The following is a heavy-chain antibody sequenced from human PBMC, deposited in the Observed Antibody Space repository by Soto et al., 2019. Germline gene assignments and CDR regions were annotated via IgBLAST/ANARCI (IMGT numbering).Heavy chain of an antibody. V-gene: IGHV1-2*04. D-gene: IGHD6-19*01. Sequence: QVQLVQSGAELKKPGASVKVSCKASGYTFTDYYVHWLRQAPGQGLEWMGWINPKSGVTHYAQKFQGWVTLTRDTSVRTAYMEFNRLKSDDTAGFFCARGVRGWSPFDVWGQGTLVTVSS. CDR1: GYTFTDYY. J-gene: IGHJ4*02. CDR2: INPKSGVT. CDR3: ARGVRGWSPFDV.